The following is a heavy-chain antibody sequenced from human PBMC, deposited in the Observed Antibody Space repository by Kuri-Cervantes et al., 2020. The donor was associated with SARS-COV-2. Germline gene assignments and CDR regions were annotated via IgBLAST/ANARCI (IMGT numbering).Heavy chain of an antibody. Sequence: GGSLRLSCAASGFTFSSYGMHWVRQAPGKGLEWVSAISGSGGSTYYADSVKGRFTISRDNSKNTLYLQMNSLRAEDTAVYYCAKHSGWYSARTGLGYWGQGTLVTVSS. CDR3: AKHSGWYSARTGLGY. D-gene: IGHD6-19*01. CDR1: GFTFSSYG. J-gene: IGHJ4*02. CDR2: ISGSGGST. V-gene: IGHV3-23*01.